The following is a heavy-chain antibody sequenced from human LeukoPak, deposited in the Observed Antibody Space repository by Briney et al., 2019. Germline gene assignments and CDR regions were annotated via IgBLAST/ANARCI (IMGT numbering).Heavy chain of an antibody. V-gene: IGHV3-7*05. CDR3: ARAGIAAVFDY. J-gene: IGHJ4*02. D-gene: IGHD6-13*01. Sequence: GGSLRLSCAASGFTFRSYWMSWVRRAPGKGLEWVANIKQGGREKYYVDSVKGRFAISRDNPKNSLYLQMNSLRAEDTAVYYCARAGIAAVFDYWGLGTLVTVSS. CDR2: IKQGGREK. CDR1: GFTFRSYW.